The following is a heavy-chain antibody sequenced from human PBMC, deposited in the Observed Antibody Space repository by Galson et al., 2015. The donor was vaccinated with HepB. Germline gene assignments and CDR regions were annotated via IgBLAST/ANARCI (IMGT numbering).Heavy chain of an antibody. CDR3: ARARAGMVQGVAVGDYFDY. CDR1: GGTFSSYA. Sequence: SVKVSCKASGGTFSSYAISWVRQAPGQGLEWMGGIIPIFGTANYAQKFQGRVTITADESTSTAYMELSSLRSEDTAVYYCARARAGMVQGVAVGDYFDYWGQGTLVTVSS. D-gene: IGHD3-10*01. CDR2: IIPIFGTA. V-gene: IGHV1-69*13. J-gene: IGHJ4*02.